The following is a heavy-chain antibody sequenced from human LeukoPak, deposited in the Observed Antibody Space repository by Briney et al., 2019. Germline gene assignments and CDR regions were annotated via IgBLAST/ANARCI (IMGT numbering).Heavy chain of an antibody. CDR1: GFTFSSYA. V-gene: IGHV3-30-3*01. Sequence: GGSLRLSCSASGFTFSSYAMHWVRQAPGKGLEWVAVISYDGSNKYYADSVKGRFTISRDNSKNTLYLQMNSLRAEDTAVYYCARGGWRVVAATGYWGQGTLVTVSS. D-gene: IGHD2-15*01. CDR3: ARGGWRVVAATGY. J-gene: IGHJ4*02. CDR2: ISYDGSNK.